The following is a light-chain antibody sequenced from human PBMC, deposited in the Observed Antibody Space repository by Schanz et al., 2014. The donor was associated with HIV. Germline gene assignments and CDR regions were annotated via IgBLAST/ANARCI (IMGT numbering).Light chain of an antibody. CDR2: GAS. J-gene: IGKJ5*01. CDR3: QQYGDSVIT. CDR1: SSVNSDY. V-gene: IGKV3-20*01. Sequence: EIVLTQSPGALSLSPGETATLSCRASSSVNSDYLAWYQQKGGQAPRLLIYGASSRATGIPGRFSGSGSGTDFTLTISGLEPEDFAVYYCQQYGDSVITFGQGTRLE.